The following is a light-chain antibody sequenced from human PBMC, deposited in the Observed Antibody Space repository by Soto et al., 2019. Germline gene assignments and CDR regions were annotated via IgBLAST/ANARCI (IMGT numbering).Light chain of an antibody. CDR1: QSVTTN. CDR3: QQYNNWPPWT. J-gene: IGKJ1*01. CDR2: GAS. V-gene: IGKV3-15*01. Sequence: EVVMTQSPATLSVSPGERATPSCRASQSVTTNMAWYQQKPGQAPRLLIYGASTRATGIPARFSGSGSGTDFTLTISSLQSEDFAVYYCQQYNNWPPWTFG.